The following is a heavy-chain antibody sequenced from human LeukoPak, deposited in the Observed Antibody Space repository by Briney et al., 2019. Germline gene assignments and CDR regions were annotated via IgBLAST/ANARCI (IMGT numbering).Heavy chain of an antibody. D-gene: IGHD3-10*01. CDR2: INHSGST. CDR1: GGSFSGYY. J-gene: IGHJ5*02. V-gene: IGHV4-34*01. CDR3: ARRYYGSGKYNWFDP. Sequence: SETLSLTSAVYGGSFSGYYWSWIRQPPGKGLEWIGEINHSGSTNYNPSLKSRVTISVDTSKNQFSLKLSSVTAADTAVYYCARRYYGSGKYNWFDPWGQGTLVTVSS.